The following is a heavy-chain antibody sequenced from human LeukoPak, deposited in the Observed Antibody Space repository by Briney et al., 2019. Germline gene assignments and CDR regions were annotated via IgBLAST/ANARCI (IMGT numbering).Heavy chain of an antibody. CDR2: IYPNSGAT. CDR3: ARDGVSTTPDFDY. Sequence: GASVKVSCKASGYTFTAYYMYWLRQAPGQGLECMGWIYPNSGATGYAQTFQGRVTMTRDTSVSTIYMELSRLRSDDTAVYYCARDGVSTTPDFDYWGQGTLVTVSS. V-gene: IGHV1-2*02. D-gene: IGHD2-8*01. CDR1: GYTFTAYY. J-gene: IGHJ4*02.